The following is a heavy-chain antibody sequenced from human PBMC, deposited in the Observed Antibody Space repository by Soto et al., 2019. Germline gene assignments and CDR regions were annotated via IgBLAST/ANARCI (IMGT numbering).Heavy chain of an antibody. V-gene: IGHV3-30-3*01. CDR1: GFTFSSYA. Sequence: QVQLVESGGGVVQPGRSLRLSCAASGFTFSSYATHWVRQAPGKGLEWVAVISYDGSNKYYADSVKGRFTISRDNSKNTLYLQMNSLRAEDTAVYYCARGRTTVNSSPFDYWGQGTLVTVSS. CDR2: ISYDGSNK. CDR3: ARGRTTVNSSPFDY. J-gene: IGHJ4*02. D-gene: IGHD4-4*01.